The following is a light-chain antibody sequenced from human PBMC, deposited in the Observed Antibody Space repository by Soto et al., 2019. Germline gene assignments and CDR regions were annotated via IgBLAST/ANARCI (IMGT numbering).Light chain of an antibody. CDR1: QDIRSS. CDR2: GST. J-gene: IGKJ3*01. V-gene: IGKV1-33*01. CDR3: QHYDIHVT. Sequence: DIQMTQSPSSLSVSVGDKVTITCQASQDIRSSLHWYQQRPGKAPRLLIFGSTNLESGVPSRFSGGGSGTNVNFSISSREPEDIATYYRQHYDIHVTCGGGTKLDFK.